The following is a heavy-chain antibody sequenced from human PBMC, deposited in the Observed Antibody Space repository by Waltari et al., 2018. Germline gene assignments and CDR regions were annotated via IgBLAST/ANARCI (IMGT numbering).Heavy chain of an antibody. CDR3: ARGETTVNLLGYYGMDV. D-gene: IGHD4-17*01. Sequence: QVQLVQSGAEVKKPGASVKVSCKASGYTFTSYGISWVRQAPGQGLEGMGWISHYNGNTNYAQKLQGRVTMTTDTSTSTAYMELRSLRSDDTAVYYCARGETTVNLLGYYGMDVWGQGTTVTVSS. CDR1: GYTFTSYG. CDR2: ISHYNGNT. J-gene: IGHJ6*02. V-gene: IGHV1-18*01.